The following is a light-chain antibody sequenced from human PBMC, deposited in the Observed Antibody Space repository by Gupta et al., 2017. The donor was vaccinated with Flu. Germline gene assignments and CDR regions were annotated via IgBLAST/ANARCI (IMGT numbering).Light chain of an antibody. CDR2: DVT. Sequence: QSALTQPASVSGSPGQSITISCTGTSSDVGRSDSVSWYQHHPDKAPNLIIFDVTNRPSGVSSRFSGSKSGNTASLTISGLQAEDETDYYCSSYTSTSTFYVFGTGTRVTV. J-gene: IGLJ1*01. CDR3: SSYTSTSTFYV. V-gene: IGLV2-14*03. CDR1: SSDVGRSDS.